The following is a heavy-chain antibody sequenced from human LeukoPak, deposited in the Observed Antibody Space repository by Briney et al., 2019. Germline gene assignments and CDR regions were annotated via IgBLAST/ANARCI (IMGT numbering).Heavy chain of an antibody. CDR2: ISSSGSTI. D-gene: IGHD5-18*01. CDR3: ATPWVLDTAMDPFDY. J-gene: IGHJ4*02. Sequence: GGSLRLSCAASGFTFSSYEMNWVRQAPGKGLEWVSHISSSGSTIYYADSVKGRFTISRDNAKNSLYLQMNSLRAEDTAVYYCATPWVLDTAMDPFDYWGQGTLVTVSS. CDR1: GFTFSSYE. V-gene: IGHV3-48*03.